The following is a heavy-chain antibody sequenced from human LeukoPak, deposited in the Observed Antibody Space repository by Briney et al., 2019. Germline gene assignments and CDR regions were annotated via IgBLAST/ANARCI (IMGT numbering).Heavy chain of an antibody. CDR2: INPYNGDT. J-gene: IGHJ3*02. CDR1: GYPFTTYG. CDR3: ARDRCHWGSCVWGAFDI. D-gene: IGHD7-27*01. V-gene: IGHV1-18*01. Sequence: ASVKVSCKASGYPFTTYGISWVRQAPGQGLEWMGWINPYNGDTNYAQKFQGRVTMTTDTSTSTAYMELRSLTSDDTAVYYCARDRCHWGSCVWGAFDIWGQGTMVTVSS.